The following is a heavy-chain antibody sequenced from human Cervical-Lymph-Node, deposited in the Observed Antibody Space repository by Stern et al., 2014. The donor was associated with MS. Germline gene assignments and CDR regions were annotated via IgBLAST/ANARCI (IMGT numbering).Heavy chain of an antibody. D-gene: IGHD4-17*01. CDR1: GYTFTGFY. CDR2: INPKSGGT. Sequence: EQLVESGAEVKKPGASVKVSCKASGYTFTGFYMHWVRQAPGQGLEWMGRINPKSGGTNYAQKFQGRVTMTSDTSISTAYMELSRLRSDDTAVYYCARWGSTVTNYYFDYWGQGTLVTVSS. CDR3: ARWGSTVTNYYFDY. J-gene: IGHJ4*02. V-gene: IGHV1-2*06.